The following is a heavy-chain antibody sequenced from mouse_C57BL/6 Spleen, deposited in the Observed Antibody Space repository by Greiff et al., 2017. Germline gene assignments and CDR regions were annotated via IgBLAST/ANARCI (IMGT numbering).Heavy chain of an antibody. V-gene: IGHV5-4*01. J-gene: IGHJ4*01. D-gene: IGHD2-5*01. CDR3: ARDASYSNYPYAMDY. Sequence: DVKLVESGGGLVKPGGSLKLSCAASGFTFSSYAMSWVRQTPEKRLEWVATISDGGSYTYYPDNVKGRFTISRDNAKNNLYLQMSHLKSEDTAMYYCARDASYSNYPYAMDYWGQGTSVTVSS. CDR1: GFTFSSYA. CDR2: ISDGGSYT.